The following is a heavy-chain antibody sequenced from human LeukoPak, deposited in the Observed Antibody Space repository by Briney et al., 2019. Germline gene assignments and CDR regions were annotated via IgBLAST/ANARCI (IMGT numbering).Heavy chain of an antibody. CDR2: IIPIFGTA. J-gene: IGHJ4*02. CDR3: ARDRPRSRTELVGPFDY. Sequence: SVKVSCKASGYTFTSYAISWVRQAPGQGHEWMGGIIPIFGTANYSQKFQGRVTITADESTSTAYMELSGLRSQDTAVYYCARDRPRSRTELVGPFDYWGQGTLVTVSS. V-gene: IGHV1-69*13. D-gene: IGHD6-6*01. CDR1: GYTFTSYA.